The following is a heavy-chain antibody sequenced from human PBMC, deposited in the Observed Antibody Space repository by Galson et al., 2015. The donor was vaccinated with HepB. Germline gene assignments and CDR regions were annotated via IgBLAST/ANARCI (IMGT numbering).Heavy chain of an antibody. CDR2: IRSEAFNGET. CDR3: TRGRSWGYFDG. V-gene: IGHV3-49*03. CDR1: EFTLNDYA. J-gene: IGHJ4*02. Sequence: SLRLSCAGSEFTLNDYAMNWFRQAPGKGLEWVGFIRSEAFNGETRYAASVKGRFTISRDDSKNIASLQMNSLKTEDTAVYYCTRGRSWGYFDGWGQGTLVTVSS. D-gene: IGHD1-26*01.